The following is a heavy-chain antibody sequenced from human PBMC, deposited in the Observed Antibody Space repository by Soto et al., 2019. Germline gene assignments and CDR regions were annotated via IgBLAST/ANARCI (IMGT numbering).Heavy chain of an antibody. CDR2: INPSGGST. Sequence: ASVKVSCKASGGTFSSYAISWVRQAPGQGLEWMGIINPSGGSTSYAQKFQGRVTMTRDTSTSTVYMELSSLRSEDTAVYYCARDNRIQLWFLFDYWGQGTLVTV. D-gene: IGHD5-18*01. CDR1: GGTFSSYA. CDR3: ARDNRIQLWFLFDY. J-gene: IGHJ4*02. V-gene: IGHV1-46*03.